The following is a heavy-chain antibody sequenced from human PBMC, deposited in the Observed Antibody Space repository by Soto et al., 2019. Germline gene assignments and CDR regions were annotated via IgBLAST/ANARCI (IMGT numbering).Heavy chain of an antibody. J-gene: IGHJ4*02. Sequence: ASVKVSCKVSGYTLNELSMHWVRQAPGKGLEWMGGFDPEDGETVYAQKFQGRVTMTEDTSTDTANMELSSLTSEDTAVYYCATGGPAGDFDYWGQGTLVTVSS. CDR3: ATGGPAGDFDY. V-gene: IGHV1-24*01. CDR1: GYTLNELS. D-gene: IGHD3-10*01. CDR2: FDPEDGET.